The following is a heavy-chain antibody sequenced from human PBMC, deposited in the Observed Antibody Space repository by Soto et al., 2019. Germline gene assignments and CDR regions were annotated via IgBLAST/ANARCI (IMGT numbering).Heavy chain of an antibody. CDR1: GGSISSSSYY. J-gene: IGHJ3*02. CDR3: ARGENTVTPNDAFDI. Sequence: QLQLQESGPGLVKPSETLSLTCTVSGGSISSSSYYWGWIRQPPGKGLEWIGSIYYSGSTYYNPSLKSRVTISVDTSKNQFSLKLSSVTAADTAVYYCARGENTVTPNDAFDIWGQGTMVTVSS. V-gene: IGHV4-39*01. CDR2: IYYSGST. D-gene: IGHD4-17*01.